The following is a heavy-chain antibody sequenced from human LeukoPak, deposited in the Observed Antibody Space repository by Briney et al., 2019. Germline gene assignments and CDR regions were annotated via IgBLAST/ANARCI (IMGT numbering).Heavy chain of an antibody. CDR1: GYIFTDYY. CDR3: ARDSISVAGTFFDY. Sequence: ASVKVSCKTSGYIFTDYYIHWVRQVPGQGLEWLGWINLNSGATKYSQKLQARVTVTRDTSISTAYMDLSRLKSDDTAVYYCARDSISVAGTFFDYWGQGTLLTVSS. J-gene: IGHJ4*02. V-gene: IGHV1-2*02. D-gene: IGHD6-19*01. CDR2: INLNSGAT.